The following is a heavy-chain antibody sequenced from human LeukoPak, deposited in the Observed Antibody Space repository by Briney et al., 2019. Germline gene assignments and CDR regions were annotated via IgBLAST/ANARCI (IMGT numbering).Heavy chain of an antibody. CDR3: ASTSGSYSGYWFDP. J-gene: IGHJ5*02. Sequence: ASVKVSCKASGYTFTGYYMHWVRQAPGPGLEWMGWINPNSGGTNYAQKFQGRVTMTRDTSISTAYMELSRLRSDDTAVYYCASTSGSYSGYWFDPWGQGTLVTVSS. CDR1: GYTFTGYY. CDR2: INPNSGGT. V-gene: IGHV1-2*02. D-gene: IGHD1-26*01.